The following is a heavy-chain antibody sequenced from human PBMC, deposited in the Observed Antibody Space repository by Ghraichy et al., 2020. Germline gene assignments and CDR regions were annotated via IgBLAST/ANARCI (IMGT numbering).Heavy chain of an antibody. CDR3: ARDRLATTGAGGKGYFDL. Sequence: GGSLRLSCAASGFNFSRYAMHWVRQAPGKGLDWVALISYDGSNKYYADSVKGRFTISRDNSENTMYLEMNSLRTEDTAVYYCARDRLATTGAGGKGYFDLWGRGTLVTVSS. D-gene: IGHD6-13*01. V-gene: IGHV3-30*04. CDR1: GFNFSRYA. CDR2: ISYDGSNK. J-gene: IGHJ2*01.